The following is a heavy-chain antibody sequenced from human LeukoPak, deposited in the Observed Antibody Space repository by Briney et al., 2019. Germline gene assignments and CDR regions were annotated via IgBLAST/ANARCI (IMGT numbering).Heavy chain of an antibody. Sequence: GGSLRLSCAASGFTFSSYAMSWVRQVPGKGLEWVSAISGSGGSTYYADSVKGRFTISRDNSKNTLYLQMNSLRAEDTAVYYCAKGGGYDSSGYYPSYFDYWGQGTLVTVSS. D-gene: IGHD3-22*01. CDR3: AKGGGYDSSGYYPSYFDY. CDR1: GFTFSSYA. CDR2: ISGSGGST. V-gene: IGHV3-23*01. J-gene: IGHJ4*02.